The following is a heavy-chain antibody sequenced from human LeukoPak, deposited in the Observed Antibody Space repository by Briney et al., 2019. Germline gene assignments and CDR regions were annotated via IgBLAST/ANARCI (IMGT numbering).Heavy chain of an antibody. CDR3: ARVRGGDCSSTSCSYWPFDY. D-gene: IGHD2-2*01. CDR1: RGTFSSYA. CDR2: IIPIFGTA. J-gene: IGHJ4*02. V-gene: IGHV1-69*13. Sequence: ASVKVSCKASRGTFSSYAISWVRQAPGQGLEWMGGIIPIFGTANYAQKFQGRVTITADESTSTAYMELSSLRSEDTAVYYCARVRGGDCSSTSCSYWPFDYWGQGTLVTVSS.